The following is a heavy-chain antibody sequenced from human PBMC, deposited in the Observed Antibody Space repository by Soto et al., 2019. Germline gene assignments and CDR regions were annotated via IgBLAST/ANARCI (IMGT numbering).Heavy chain of an antibody. CDR3: ARGRYGDY. V-gene: IGHV1-18*01. J-gene: IGHJ4*02. CDR1: GYTFTRYG. Sequence: QVHLVQSGAEVKKPGASVKVSCKASGYTFTRYGITWVRQAPGQGLEWMGWISAHNGNTDYAQKLQGRVIVTGDTSTSTAYMELRRLRSDDTAVYYCARGRYGDYWGQGALVTVSS. CDR2: ISAHNGNT. D-gene: IGHD1-1*01.